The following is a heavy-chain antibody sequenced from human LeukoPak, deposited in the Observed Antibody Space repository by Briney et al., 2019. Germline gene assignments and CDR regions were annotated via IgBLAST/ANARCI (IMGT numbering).Heavy chain of an antibody. V-gene: IGHV1-69*06. CDR3: ARDRYYDFWSGSHYFDY. CDR1: GGTFGSYV. CDR2: IIPMFDTT. J-gene: IGHJ4*02. D-gene: IGHD3-3*01. Sequence: ASVKVSCKASGGTFGSYVINWVRQAPGQGLEWMGGIIPMFDTTYYAQKFQGRVTITADKSTTTAYMEVSSLRSEDTAVYYCARDRYYDFWSGSHYFDYWGQGTPVTVSS.